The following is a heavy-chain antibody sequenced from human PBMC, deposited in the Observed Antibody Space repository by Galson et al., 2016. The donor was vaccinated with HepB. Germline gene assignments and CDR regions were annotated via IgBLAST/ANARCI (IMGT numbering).Heavy chain of an antibody. D-gene: IGHD6-13*01. CDR3: AKSGTFGAAGGWFDP. CDR1: GFTFDGYA. J-gene: IGHJ5*02. CDR2: ISWNSGNI. Sequence: SLRLSCAPSGFTFDGYAMHWVRQAPGKGLEWVSSISWNSGNIDYEDSVKGRFTTSRDNAKSSLYLQMNSLRVEDTALYYCAKSGTFGAAGGWFDPWGQGTLVSVSS. V-gene: IGHV3-9*01.